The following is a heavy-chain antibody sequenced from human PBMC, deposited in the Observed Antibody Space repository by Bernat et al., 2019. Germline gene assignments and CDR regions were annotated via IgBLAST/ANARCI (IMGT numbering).Heavy chain of an antibody. Sequence: EVQLLESGGGLVQPGGSLRLSCAASGFTFSSYAMSWVRHAPGKGLAWVSAISGSGGSTYYADSVEGRFTISRDNSKNTLYLQMNSLRAEDTAVYYCAKSVPAVVPAAMGNYYYYGMDVWGQGTTVTVSS. CDR2: ISGSGGST. D-gene: IGHD2-2*01. CDR1: GFTFSSYA. CDR3: AKSVPAVVPAAMGNYYYYGMDV. V-gene: IGHV3-23*01. J-gene: IGHJ6*02.